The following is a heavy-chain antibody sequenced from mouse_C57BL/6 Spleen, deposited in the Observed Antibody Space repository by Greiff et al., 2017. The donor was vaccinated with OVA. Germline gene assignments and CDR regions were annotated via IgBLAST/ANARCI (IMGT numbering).Heavy chain of an antibody. CDR3: ALDSRGYLDY. D-gene: IGHD3-2*01. Sequence: VQLQQPGAELVRPGSSVKLSCKASGYTFTSYWMHWVKQRPIQGLEWIGNIDPSDSETHYNQKFKDKATLTVDKSSSTAYMQLSSLTSEDSAVYYCALDSRGYLDYWGQGTTLTVSS. J-gene: IGHJ2*01. CDR2: IDPSDSET. CDR1: GYTFTSYW. V-gene: IGHV1-52*01.